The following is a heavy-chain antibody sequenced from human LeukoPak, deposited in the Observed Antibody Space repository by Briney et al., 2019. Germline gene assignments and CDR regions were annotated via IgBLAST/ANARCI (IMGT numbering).Heavy chain of an antibody. CDR3: ARPASIGVVTSHFDY. Sequence: SETLSLTCTVSGGSISSYYWSWIRQPPGKGLEWIGYIYYSGSTNYNPSLKSRVTISVDTSKNQFSLKLSSVTAADTAVYYCARPASIGVVTSHFDYWGQGTLVTVSS. D-gene: IGHD3-3*01. J-gene: IGHJ4*02. CDR1: GGSISSYY. V-gene: IGHV4-59*08. CDR2: IYYSGST.